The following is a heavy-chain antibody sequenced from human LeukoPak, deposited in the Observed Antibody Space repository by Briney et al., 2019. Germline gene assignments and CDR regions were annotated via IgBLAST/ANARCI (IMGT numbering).Heavy chain of an antibody. CDR1: GYTFTNYY. Sequence: ASVKVSCKTSGYTFTNYYIHWVRQAPGQGLEWMGRIDPNTGGTKSAKYFQGRVTMTRDTSISTAYMALSGLRSDDTAVYYCASLYDIVGTTVDYWGQGTLVTVSS. CDR2: IDPNTGGT. D-gene: IGHD1-26*01. J-gene: IGHJ4*02. CDR3: ASLYDIVGTTVDY. V-gene: IGHV1-2*06.